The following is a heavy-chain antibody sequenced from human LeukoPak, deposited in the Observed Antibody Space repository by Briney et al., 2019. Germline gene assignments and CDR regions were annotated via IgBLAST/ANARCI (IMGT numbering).Heavy chain of an antibody. Sequence: GGSLRLSCAASGFTFSSYWMSWVRQAPGKGLEWVSYISSSGSTIYYADSVKGRFTISRDNAKNSLYLQMNSLRAEDTAVYYCASGKNDYVWGSYRYPIAFDYWGQGTLVTVSS. V-gene: IGHV3-48*04. CDR2: ISSSGSTI. D-gene: IGHD3-16*02. CDR3: ASGKNDYVWGSYRYPIAFDY. J-gene: IGHJ4*02. CDR1: GFTFSSYW.